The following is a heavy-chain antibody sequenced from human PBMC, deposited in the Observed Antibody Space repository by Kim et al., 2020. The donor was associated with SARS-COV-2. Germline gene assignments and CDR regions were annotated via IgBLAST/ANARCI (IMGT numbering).Heavy chain of an antibody. Sequence: GGSLRLSCAASGFTFSNAWMTWVRQAPGKGLEWVGRIKSKIDGGTTDYAAPVKGTFTISRDDSKNTLYLQMNSLETEDTAVYYCTTSPLSSMVRGVTGGALDYWGQGTLVTVS. D-gene: IGHD3-10*01. V-gene: IGHV3-15*01. CDR2: IKSKIDGGTT. J-gene: IGHJ4*02. CDR1: GFTFSNAW. CDR3: TTSPLSSMVRGVTGGALDY.